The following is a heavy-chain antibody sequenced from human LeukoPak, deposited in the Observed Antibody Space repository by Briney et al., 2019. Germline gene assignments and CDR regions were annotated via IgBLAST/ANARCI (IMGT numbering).Heavy chain of an antibody. V-gene: IGHV3-23*01. Sequence: GGSLRLSCAASGFTFSSYAMSWVRQAPGKGLEWVSAISGNGGSTYYADSVKGRFTISRDNSKNTLYLQMNSLRAEDTAVYYCVGTNYDFWSGYYLPRFDYWGQGTLVTVSS. CDR2: ISGNGGST. J-gene: IGHJ4*02. CDR3: VGTNYDFWSGYYLPRFDY. D-gene: IGHD3-3*01. CDR1: GFTFSSYA.